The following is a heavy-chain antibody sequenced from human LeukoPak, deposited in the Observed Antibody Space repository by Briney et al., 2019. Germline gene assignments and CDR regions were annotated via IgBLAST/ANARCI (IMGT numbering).Heavy chain of an antibody. CDR1: GFTFSSYG. CDR3: ARVAMGITIFGVVKDY. D-gene: IGHD3-3*01. Sequence: GGSLRLSCAASGFTFSSYGMHWVRQAPGKGLEWVAVIWYDGSNKYYADSVKGRFTISRDNSKNTLYLQMNSLRAEDTAVYYCARVAMGITIFGVVKDYWGQGTLVTVSS. V-gene: IGHV3-33*01. CDR2: IWYDGSNK. J-gene: IGHJ4*02.